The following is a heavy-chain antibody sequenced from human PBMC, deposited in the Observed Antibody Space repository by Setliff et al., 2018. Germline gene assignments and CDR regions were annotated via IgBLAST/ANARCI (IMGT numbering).Heavy chain of an antibody. CDR2: ISYSGGV. CDR3: ARLCRGVTFDCDVFDV. Sequence: SETLSLTCSLSGVTIGGNNYYYWAWIRQPPGKGLEWIGTISYSGGVFYNPSLKSRVAISADTAKNHFSLKLSSVTAADTATYYCARLCRGVTFDCDVFDVWGPGTLFTVSS. D-gene: IGHD2-21*02. CDR1: GVTIGGNNYYY. J-gene: IGHJ3*01. V-gene: IGHV4-39*07.